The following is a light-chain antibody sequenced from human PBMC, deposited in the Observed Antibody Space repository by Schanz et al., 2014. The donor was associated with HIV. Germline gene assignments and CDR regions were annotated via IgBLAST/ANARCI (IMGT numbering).Light chain of an antibody. CDR1: QSVSSN. CDR2: GAS. Sequence: EIIMTQSPVTLSVSPGERATLSCRASQSVSSNLAWYQQKPGQAPRLLIYGASARATGIPARFSGSGSGTEFTLTISSLQSEDFAVYYCQQYNNWPPWTFGQGTTVEIK. CDR3: QQYNNWPPWT. V-gene: IGKV3-15*01. J-gene: IGKJ1*01.